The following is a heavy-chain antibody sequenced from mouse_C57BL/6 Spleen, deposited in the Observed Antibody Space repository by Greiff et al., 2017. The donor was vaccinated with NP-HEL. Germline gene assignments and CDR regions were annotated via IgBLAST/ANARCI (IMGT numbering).Heavy chain of an antibody. CDR2: ISPGSGNT. D-gene: IGHD2-1*01. J-gene: IGHJ2*01. CDR1: GYTFTDYY. V-gene: IGHV1-84*01. Sequence: QVQLKQSGPELVKPGASVKISCKASGYTFTDYYINWVKQRPGQGLEWIGWISPGSGNTKYNEKFKGKATLTVDTSSSTAYMQLSSLTSEDSAVYFCARGPYGNYFDYWGQGTTLTVSS. CDR3: ARGPYGNYFDY.